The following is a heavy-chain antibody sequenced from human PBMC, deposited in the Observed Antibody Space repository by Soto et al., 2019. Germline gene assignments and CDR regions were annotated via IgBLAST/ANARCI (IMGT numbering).Heavy chain of an antibody. J-gene: IGHJ6*02. V-gene: IGHV1-18*01. D-gene: IGHD6-19*01. CDR3: ARDSPYSSGWYSYYYGMDV. Sequence: QVQLVQSGAEVKKPGASVKVSCKASGYTFTSYGISWVRQAPGQGLEWMGWISAYNGNTNYAQKLPGRVTMTTDTSTSTAYMELRSLRSDDTAVYYCARDSPYSSGWYSYYYGMDVWGQGTTVTVSS. CDR2: ISAYNGNT. CDR1: GYTFTSYG.